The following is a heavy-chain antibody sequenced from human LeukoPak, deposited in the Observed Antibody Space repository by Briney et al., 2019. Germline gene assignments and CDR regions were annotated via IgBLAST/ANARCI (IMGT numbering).Heavy chain of an antibody. Sequence: GGSLRLSCTASGFTFSSYTMTWVRQAPGKGLKWVSTITTGDGNTYYADSVKGRFTVSGDDSKDTLYLQMNSLRAEDTAVYYCAKDGGLWVSAHWGDSWGRGTLVTVSS. CDR2: ITTGDGNT. CDR1: GFTFSSYT. D-gene: IGHD7-27*01. J-gene: IGHJ4*02. CDR3: AKDGGLWVSAHWGDS. V-gene: IGHV3-23*01.